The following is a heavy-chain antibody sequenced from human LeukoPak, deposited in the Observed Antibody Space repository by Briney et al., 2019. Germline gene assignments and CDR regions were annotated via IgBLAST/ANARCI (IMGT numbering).Heavy chain of an antibody. CDR1: GGSISSYY. CDR2: IYTSGST. Sequence: PSETLSLTCTVSGGSISSYYWSWIRQPAGKGLEWIGRIYTSGSTNYNPSLKSRVTMSVDTSKNQFSLKLSSVTAADTAVYYCARVEEAAAGMWFDPWGQGTLVTVSS. J-gene: IGHJ5*02. CDR3: ARVEEAAAGMWFDP. V-gene: IGHV4-4*07. D-gene: IGHD6-13*01.